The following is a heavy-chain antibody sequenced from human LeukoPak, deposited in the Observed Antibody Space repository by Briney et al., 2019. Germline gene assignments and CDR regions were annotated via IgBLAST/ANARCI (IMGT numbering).Heavy chain of an antibody. V-gene: IGHV4-59*02. J-gene: IGHJ5*02. CDR2: IYYSGST. D-gene: IGHD4-17*01. CDR1: GGSVSSYY. CDR3: ARESVTTGSGWFDP. Sequence: SETLSLTCTVSGGSVSSYYWSWIRQPPGKGLEWIGYIYYSGSTNYNPSLKSRVTISVDTSKNQFSLKLSSVTAADTAVYYCARESVTTGSGWFDPWGQGTLVTVSS.